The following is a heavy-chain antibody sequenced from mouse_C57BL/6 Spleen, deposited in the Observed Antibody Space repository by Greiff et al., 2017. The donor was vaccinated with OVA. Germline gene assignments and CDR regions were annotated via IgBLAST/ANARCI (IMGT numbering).Heavy chain of an antibody. Sequence: VQLQQSGAELVKPGASVKLSCTASGFNITDYYMHWVKQRTEQGLEWIGRIDPEDGETKYAPKFQGKATITADTSSNTAYLQLSSLTSEDTAVYYCARRGNYGGVEGFDYRGQGATLTVSS. J-gene: IGHJ2*01. CDR3: ARRGNYGGVEGFDY. D-gene: IGHD2-1*01. V-gene: IGHV14-2*01. CDR2: IDPEDGET. CDR1: GFNITDYY.